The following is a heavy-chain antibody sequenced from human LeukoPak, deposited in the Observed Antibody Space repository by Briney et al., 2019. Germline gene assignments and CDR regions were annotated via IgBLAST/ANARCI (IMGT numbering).Heavy chain of an antibody. CDR2: INWNGGST. CDR1: GFTFDDHG. V-gene: IGHV3-20*04. J-gene: IGHJ4*02. Sequence: PGGSLRLSCAASGFTFDDHGMSWVRQAPGKGLEWVSGINWNGGSTGYADSVKGRFTISRDNAKNSLYLQMNSLRAEDTALYYCARILHILRFLEWSSFDYWGQGTLVTVSS. CDR3: ARILHILRFLEWSSFDY. D-gene: IGHD3-3*01.